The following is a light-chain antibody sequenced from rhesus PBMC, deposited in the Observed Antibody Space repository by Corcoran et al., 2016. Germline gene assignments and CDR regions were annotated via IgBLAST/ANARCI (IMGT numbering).Light chain of an antibody. Sequence: DIQMTPSPSSLSASVGDTVTITCRASQSIISWFAWSQQKPGKAPRLRIFRASNLQSGVPSRFSGSGSGPDFTLTISSLQSEDCATYYCQQYSSSLFTFGPGTKLDIK. J-gene: IGKJ3*01. CDR2: RAS. CDR1: QSIISW. V-gene: IGKV1-22*01. CDR3: QQYSSSLFT.